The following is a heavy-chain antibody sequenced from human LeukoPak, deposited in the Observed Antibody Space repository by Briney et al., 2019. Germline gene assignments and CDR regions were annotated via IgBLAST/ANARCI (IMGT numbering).Heavy chain of an antibody. J-gene: IGHJ4*02. Sequence: PSETLSLTCTVSGVSIRSTSYYWGWIRQPPGKGLEWIGSIYFSGNTYYNPSLKTRVAISIDASKNQFSLKLTSVTAADTAIFYCASGYFVHTFDFWGQGTLGTVSS. CDR2: IYFSGNT. CDR3: ASGYFVHTFDF. D-gene: IGHD2-2*03. CDR1: GVSIRSTSYY. V-gene: IGHV4-39*01.